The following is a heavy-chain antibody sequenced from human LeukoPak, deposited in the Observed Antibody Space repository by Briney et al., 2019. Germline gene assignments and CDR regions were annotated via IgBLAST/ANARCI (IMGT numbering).Heavy chain of an antibody. J-gene: IGHJ6*03. CDR2: ISNTGRSR. CDR1: GFSFSDYY. V-gene: IGHV3-11*04. CDR3: ARLSPYYNMDV. Sequence: PGGSLTLSCAASGFSFSDYYMTWVRQAPGKGLDWVSYISNTGRSRFFADSVKGRFAVSRDNARNSLYLQLNSLSAEDMGVYYCARLSPYYNMDVWGKGTTVTVSS.